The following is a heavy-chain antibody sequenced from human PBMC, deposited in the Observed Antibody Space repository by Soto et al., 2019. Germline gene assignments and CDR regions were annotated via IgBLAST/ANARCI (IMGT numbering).Heavy chain of an antibody. CDR2: IYWDDDK. Sequence: QITLKESGPPLVKPTQTLTLTCTFSGFSLSTSGVGVGWIRQPPGKALEWLALIYWDDDKRYSPSLKSRLTITKDTSKNQVVLTMTNMDPVDTATYYCAHINGLELRIDYWGQGTLVTVSS. V-gene: IGHV2-5*02. D-gene: IGHD1-7*01. CDR1: GFSLSTSGVG. J-gene: IGHJ4*02. CDR3: AHINGLELRIDY.